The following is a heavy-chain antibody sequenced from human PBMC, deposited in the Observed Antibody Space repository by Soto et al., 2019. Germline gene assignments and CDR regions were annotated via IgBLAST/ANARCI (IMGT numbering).Heavy chain of an antibody. J-gene: IGHJ4*02. V-gene: IGHV1-46*03. Sequence: GASVKVSCKASGYTFTSYYMHWVRQAPGQGLEWMGIISPSGGSTSYAQKFQGRVTMTRDTSTSTVYMELSSLRSEDTAVYYCARDLGYCSGGSCYRTFDYWGQGTLVTVSS. CDR2: ISPSGGST. CDR3: ARDLGYCSGGSCYRTFDY. CDR1: GYTFTSYY. D-gene: IGHD2-15*01.